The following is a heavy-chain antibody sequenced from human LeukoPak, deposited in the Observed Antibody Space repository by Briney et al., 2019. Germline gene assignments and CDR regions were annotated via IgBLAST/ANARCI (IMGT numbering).Heavy chain of an antibody. Sequence: PGGSLRLSCAASGFTFSSYAMSWVRQAPGKGLEWVSAISGSGGSTYYADSVKGRFTISRDNSKNTLHLQMNSLRAEDTAVYYCAKGHLPFQPEYYFDYWGQGTLVTVSS. J-gene: IGHJ4*02. V-gene: IGHV3-23*01. CDR3: AKGHLPFQPEYYFDY. CDR1: GFTFSSYA. CDR2: ISGSGGST. D-gene: IGHD2-2*01.